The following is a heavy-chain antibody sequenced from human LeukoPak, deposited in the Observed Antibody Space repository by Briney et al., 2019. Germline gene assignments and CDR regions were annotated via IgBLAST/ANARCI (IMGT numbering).Heavy chain of an antibody. D-gene: IGHD6-6*01. CDR3: ARVVDAFDI. CDR1: GFTFSSYA. V-gene: IGHV3-23*01. Sequence: GGSLRLSCAVSGFTFSSYAMSWVRQAPGKGLEWVSAISGSGGSTYYADSVKGRFTISRDNSKNSLYLQMNSLRAEDTAVYYCARVVDAFDIWGQGTMVTVSS. CDR2: ISGSGGST. J-gene: IGHJ3*02.